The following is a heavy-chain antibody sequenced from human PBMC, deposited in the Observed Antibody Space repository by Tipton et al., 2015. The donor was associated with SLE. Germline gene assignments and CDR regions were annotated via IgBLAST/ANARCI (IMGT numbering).Heavy chain of an antibody. Sequence: TLSVTCAVYGGSFSGYYWSWIRQPPGKGLEWIGEINHSGSTNYNPSLKSRVTISVDTSKNQFSLKLSSVTAADTAVYYCARRDGAVAGIDYWGQGTLVTVSS. V-gene: IGHV4-34*01. CDR2: INHSGST. D-gene: IGHD6-19*01. CDR1: GGSFSGYY. CDR3: ARRDGAVAGIDY. J-gene: IGHJ4*02.